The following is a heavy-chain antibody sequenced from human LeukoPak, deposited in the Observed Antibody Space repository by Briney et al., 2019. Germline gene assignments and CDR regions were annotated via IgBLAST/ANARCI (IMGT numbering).Heavy chain of an antibody. J-gene: IGHJ4*02. CDR1: GFTFDDYA. D-gene: IGHD3-9*01. CDR2: ISWNSGSI. V-gene: IGHV3-9*01. CDR3: AKDSRGILTGFDY. Sequence: GGSLRLSCAASGFTFDDYAMHWVRHAPGKGLEWVSGISWNSGSIGYADSVKGRFTISRDNAKNSLYLQMNSLRAEDTALYYCAKDSRGILTGFDYWGQGTLVTVSS.